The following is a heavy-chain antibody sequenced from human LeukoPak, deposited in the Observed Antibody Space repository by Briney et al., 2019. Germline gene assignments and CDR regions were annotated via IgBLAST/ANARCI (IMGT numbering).Heavy chain of an antibody. Sequence: GGSLRLSCAASGFTFTTYGMHWVRQAPGKGLVWVSRIMSDGRSTYADSVKGRFTISRDTAKNTLYLQMNSLRAEDTAVYYCARVGPAAILGYYFDYWGQGTLVTVSS. CDR3: ARVGPAAILGYYFDY. CDR1: GFTFTTYG. J-gene: IGHJ4*02. D-gene: IGHD2-2*02. CDR2: IMSDGRST. V-gene: IGHV3-74*01.